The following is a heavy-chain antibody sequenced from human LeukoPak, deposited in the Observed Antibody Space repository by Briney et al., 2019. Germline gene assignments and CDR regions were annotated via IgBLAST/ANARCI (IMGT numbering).Heavy chain of an antibody. D-gene: IGHD3-10*01. V-gene: IGHV4-34*01. CDR3: ARALWFGELSVPFDY. CDR1: GGSFSGYY. CDR2: INHSGST. Sequence: SETLSLTCAVYGGSFSGYYWSWIRQPPGKGLEWIGEINHSGSTNYNPSLKSRVTISVDTSKNQFSLKLSSVTAADTAVYYCARALWFGELSVPFDYWGQGTLVTVPS. J-gene: IGHJ4*02.